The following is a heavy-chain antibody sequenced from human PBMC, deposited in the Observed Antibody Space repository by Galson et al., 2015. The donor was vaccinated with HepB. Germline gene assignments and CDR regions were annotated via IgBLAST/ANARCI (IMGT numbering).Heavy chain of an antibody. V-gene: IGHV1-69*04. CDR3: ARDISRDGYNNPFDY. J-gene: IGHJ4*02. CDR1: GGTFSSYT. CDR2: IIPILGIA. D-gene: IGHD5-24*01. Sequence: SVKVSCKASGGTFSSYTISWVRQAPGQGLEWMGRIIPILGIANYAQKFQGRVTITADKSTSTAYMELSSLRSEDTAVYYCARDISRDGYNNPFDYWGQGTLVTVSS.